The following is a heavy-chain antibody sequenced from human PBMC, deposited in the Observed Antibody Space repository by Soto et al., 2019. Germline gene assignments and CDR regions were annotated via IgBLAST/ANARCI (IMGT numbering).Heavy chain of an antibody. CDR1: GFTFSSYA. CDR3: AKASGYDLFSTVSQQRYYFDY. CDR2: ISGSGGST. Sequence: GESLKISCAASGFTFSSYAMSWVRQAPGKGLEWVSAISGSGGSTYYADSVKGRFTISRDNSKNTLYLQMNSLRAEDTAVYYCAKASGYDLFSTVSQQRYYFDYWGQGTLVTVSS. J-gene: IGHJ4*02. V-gene: IGHV3-23*01. D-gene: IGHD5-12*01.